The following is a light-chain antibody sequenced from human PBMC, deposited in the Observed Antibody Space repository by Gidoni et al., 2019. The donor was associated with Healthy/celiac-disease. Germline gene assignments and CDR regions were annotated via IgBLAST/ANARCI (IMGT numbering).Light chain of an antibody. V-gene: IGKV3-20*01. CDR1: QSVSSSY. CDR3: QQYGSSSWT. J-gene: IGKJ1*01. Sequence: EIVLTQSPGTLSLSPGERATLSCRASQSVSSSYLAWYQQKPGQAPRLRIYGASSRATGIPDRCSGSGSGTDFTLTISRLEPEDFAVYYCQQYGSSSWTFVQGTKVEIK. CDR2: GAS.